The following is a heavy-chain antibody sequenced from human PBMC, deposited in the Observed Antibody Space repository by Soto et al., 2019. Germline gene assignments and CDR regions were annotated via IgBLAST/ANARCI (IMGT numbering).Heavy chain of an antibody. Sequence: PGESLEISCKGSGYSFSSYWIGWVRQMPGKGLEWMGIIYPGDSDTRYSPSFQGQVTISADKSISTAYLQWSSLKASDTAMYYCARGPQGFGELLDDAFDIWGQGTMVTVSS. CDR2: IYPGDSDT. J-gene: IGHJ3*02. CDR1: GYSFSSYW. V-gene: IGHV5-51*01. CDR3: ARGPQGFGELLDDAFDI. D-gene: IGHD3-10*01.